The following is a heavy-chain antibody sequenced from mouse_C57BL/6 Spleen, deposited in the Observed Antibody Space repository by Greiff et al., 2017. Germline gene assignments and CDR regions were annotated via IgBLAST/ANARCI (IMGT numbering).Heavy chain of an antibody. Sequence: DVQLQESGPGLVKPSQSLSLTCSVTGYSITSGYYWNWIRQFPGNKLEWMGYISYDGSNNYNPSLKNRISITRDTSKNQFFLKLNSVTTEDTATYYCARRGRDGSSSWFAYWGQGTLVTVSA. V-gene: IGHV3-6*01. J-gene: IGHJ3*01. CDR1: GYSITSGYY. CDR2: ISYDGSN. CDR3: ARRGRDGSSSWFAY. D-gene: IGHD1-1*01.